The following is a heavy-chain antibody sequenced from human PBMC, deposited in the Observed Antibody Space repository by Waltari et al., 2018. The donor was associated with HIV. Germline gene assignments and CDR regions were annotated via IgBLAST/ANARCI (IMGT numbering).Heavy chain of an antibody. CDR1: SDAIQNDY. J-gene: IGHJ4*02. V-gene: IGHV4-59*01. D-gene: IGHD3-10*01. Sequence: QVQLQESGPGLVKPSETLSLTCNVSSDAIQNDYSNWIRQPPGKELEWIGYISYSGSTKYGPLKSRVTLSMVSSKNQFSLKLRSVTAADTAVYFCARGRRWLQFHGHYYFDYWGQGTLVTVSS. CDR3: ARGRRWLQFHGHYYFDY. CDR2: ISYSGST.